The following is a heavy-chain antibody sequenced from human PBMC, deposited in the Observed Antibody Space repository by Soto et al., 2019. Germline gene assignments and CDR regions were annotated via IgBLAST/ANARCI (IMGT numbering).Heavy chain of an antibody. CDR1: GYSFTSYW. CDR3: ASGPGDAYDFWSGYYFDY. D-gene: IGHD3-3*01. Sequence: LGESLKISGKGSGYSFTSYWIGCVRQMPGKGLEWMGIIYPGDSDTRYSPSFQGQVTISADKSISTAYLQWSSLKASDTAMYYWASGPGDAYDFWSGYYFDYWGQGTLVTVSS. CDR2: IYPGDSDT. V-gene: IGHV5-51*01. J-gene: IGHJ4*02.